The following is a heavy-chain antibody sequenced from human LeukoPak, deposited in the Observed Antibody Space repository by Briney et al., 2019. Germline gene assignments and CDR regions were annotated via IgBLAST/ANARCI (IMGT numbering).Heavy chain of an antibody. D-gene: IGHD1-26*01. V-gene: IGHV3-21*01. CDR3: AREWEQPDY. Sequence: GRSLRLSCAASGFIFSKNSMNWVRQAPGKGLEWVSSISVNTDYIHYADSVKGRFTISRDNAKSSLYLQMNSLRVEDTAVYYCAREWEQPDYWGQGTLVTVSS. CDR2: ISVNTDYI. CDR1: GFIFSKNS. J-gene: IGHJ4*02.